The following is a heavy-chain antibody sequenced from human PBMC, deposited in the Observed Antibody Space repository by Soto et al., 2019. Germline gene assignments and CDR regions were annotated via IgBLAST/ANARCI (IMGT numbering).Heavy chain of an antibody. J-gene: IGHJ3*02. CDR1: GYTFTGYY. CDR3: ARMPTTYYYDSSGYWAAFDI. V-gene: IGHV1-2*02. CDR2: INPNSGGT. D-gene: IGHD3-22*01. Sequence: QVQLMQSGAEVKKPGASVKVSCKASGYTFTGYYMHWVRQAPGQGLEWMGWINPNSGGTNYAQKFQGRVTMTRDTSISTAYMELSRLRSDDTAVYYCARMPTTYYYDSSGYWAAFDIWGQGTMVTVSS.